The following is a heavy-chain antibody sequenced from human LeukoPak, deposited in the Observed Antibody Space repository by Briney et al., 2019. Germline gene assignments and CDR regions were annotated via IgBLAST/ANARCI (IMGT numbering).Heavy chain of an antibody. V-gene: IGHV4-59*08. CDR1: GGSISSFY. Sequence: SETLSLTCTVSGGSISSFYWSWIRQPPGKGLEWIGYIYYSGITKYNPSLKSRVTISVDTSKNQFSLKLSSVAAADTAVYYCARGAHYYDTSGYLMPLNYWGQGTLVTVSS. J-gene: IGHJ4*02. D-gene: IGHD3-22*01. CDR3: ARGAHYYDTSGYLMPLNY. CDR2: IYYSGIT.